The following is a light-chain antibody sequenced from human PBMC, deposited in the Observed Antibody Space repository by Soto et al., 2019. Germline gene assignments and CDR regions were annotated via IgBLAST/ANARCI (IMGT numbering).Light chain of an antibody. CDR2: LGS. CDR3: MQALQTPLT. Sequence: DIVMTQSPLSLPVTPGEPASISCRSSQSLLHSNGYNYLDWYLQKPGQSPQLLIYLGSNRASGGPDRVSGNGSGTDFTLKISRVEAEDVGVYYCMQALQTPLTFGGGTKVEIK. CDR1: QSLLHSNGYNY. V-gene: IGKV2-28*01. J-gene: IGKJ4*01.